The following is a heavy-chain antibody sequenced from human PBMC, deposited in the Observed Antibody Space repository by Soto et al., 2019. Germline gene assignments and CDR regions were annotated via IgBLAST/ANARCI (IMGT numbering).Heavy chain of an antibody. CDR3: ASQSGYVDYYYGMDV. Sequence: SVKVSCKASGGAFSSYAISWVRQAPGQGLEWMGGIIPIFGTANYAQKFQGRVTITADKSTSTAYMELSSLRSEDTAVYYCASQSGYVDYYYGMDVWGQGTTVTVSS. CDR2: IIPIFGTA. V-gene: IGHV1-69*06. J-gene: IGHJ6*02. D-gene: IGHD5-18*01. CDR1: GGAFSSYA.